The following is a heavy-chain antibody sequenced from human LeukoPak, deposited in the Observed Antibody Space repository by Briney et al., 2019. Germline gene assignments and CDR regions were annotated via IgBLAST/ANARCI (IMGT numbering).Heavy chain of an antibody. CDR2: INWNGGST. Sequence: GGSLRLSCAASGFTFDDYGMSWVRHAPGKGLEWVSGINWNGGSTGYADSVKGRFTISRDNAKNSLYLQMNSLRAEDTALYYCARTSGYDFPYMDVWGKGTTVTVSS. CDR1: GFTFDDYG. J-gene: IGHJ6*03. D-gene: IGHD5-12*01. CDR3: ARTSGYDFPYMDV. V-gene: IGHV3-20*04.